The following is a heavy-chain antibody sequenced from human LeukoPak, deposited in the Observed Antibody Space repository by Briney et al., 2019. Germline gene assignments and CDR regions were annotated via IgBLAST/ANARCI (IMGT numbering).Heavy chain of an antibody. CDR2: ISKDGSDK. V-gene: IGHV3-30-3*01. J-gene: IGHJ5*01. CDR1: GFTFSDYA. Sequence: GRSLRLSCAASGFTFSDYAMHWVRQAPGKGLEWVAVISKDGSDKYYPGSVRGRVTISRDNSKNTIYLQMDSLRAEDTAIYYCARAYWWNYDSWGPGTLVTVSS. CDR3: ARAYWWNYDS. D-gene: IGHD1-7*01.